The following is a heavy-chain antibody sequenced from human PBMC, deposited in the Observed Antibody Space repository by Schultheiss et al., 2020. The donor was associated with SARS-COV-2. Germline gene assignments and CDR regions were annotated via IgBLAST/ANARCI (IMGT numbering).Heavy chain of an antibody. V-gene: IGHV3-30-3*01. CDR1: GFTFSSYA. CDR2: ISYDGSNK. J-gene: IGHJ4*02. Sequence: GESLKISCAASGFTFSSYAMHWVRQAPGKGLEWVAVISYDGSNKYYADSVKGRFTISRDNSKNTLYLQMNSLRAEDTAVYYCARDGLRYCSGGSCYYFPERWGQGTLVTVSS. D-gene: IGHD2-15*01. CDR3: ARDGLRYCSGGSCYYFPER.